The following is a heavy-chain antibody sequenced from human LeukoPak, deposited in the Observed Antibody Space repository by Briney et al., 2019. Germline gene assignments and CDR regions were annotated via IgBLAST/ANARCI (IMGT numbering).Heavy chain of an antibody. J-gene: IGHJ6*03. CDR2: ISSDNGIP. V-gene: IGHV1-18*01. CDR1: GNSNNKFG. CDR3: ANVAIGRFFFYYMDV. Sequence: GASVKVSCKASGNSNNKFGVTWVRQAPGQGLEWIGWISSDNGIPRYAHKFQGRVTITTDKSTTTAYMEVRSLRSDDTAVYFCANVAIGRFFFYYMDVWGKGTTVTVSS.